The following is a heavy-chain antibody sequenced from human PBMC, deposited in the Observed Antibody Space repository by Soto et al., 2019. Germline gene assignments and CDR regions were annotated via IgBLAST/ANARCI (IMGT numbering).Heavy chain of an antibody. CDR2: IYYSGRT. D-gene: IGHD1-26*01. CDR1: GGSISSGDYY. J-gene: IGHJ4*02. V-gene: IGHV4-30-4*01. Sequence: QVQLQESGPGLVKPSQTLSLTCTVSGGSISSGDYYWSWIRQPPGKGLEWIGYIYYSGRTNYNPSLKSRVIISVDRSKNHFSLKLYSVTDADTAVYSCAREGYSNSLGDWGQGTLVTVSS. CDR3: AREGYSNSLGD.